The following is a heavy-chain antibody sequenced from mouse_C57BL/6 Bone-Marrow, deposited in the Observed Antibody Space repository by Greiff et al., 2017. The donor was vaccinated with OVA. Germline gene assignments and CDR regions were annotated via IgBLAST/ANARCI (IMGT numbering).Heavy chain of an antibody. CDR3: TNPLDGYYFWYFDV. J-gene: IGHJ1*03. V-gene: IGHV14-4*01. D-gene: IGHD2-3*01. CDR2: IDPENGDT. Sequence: EVKLVESGAELVRPGASVKLSCTASGFNIKDDYMHWVKQRPEQGLEWIGWIDPENGDTEYASKFQGKATITADTSSNTAYLQLSSLTSGDTAVYYCTNPLDGYYFWYFDVWGTGTTVTVSS. CDR1: GFNIKDDY.